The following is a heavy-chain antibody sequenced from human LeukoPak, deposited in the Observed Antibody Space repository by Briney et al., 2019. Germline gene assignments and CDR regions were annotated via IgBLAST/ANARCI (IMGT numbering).Heavy chain of an antibody. Sequence: GESLKISCKGSGYSFTSYWSGWVRQMPGKGLEWMGIIYPGDSDSRYSPSFQGQVTISAEKSISTAYLQWSSLKASDTALYYCAMRKKGMGTAGFDYWGQGTLVTVSS. CDR1: GYSFTSYW. CDR2: IYPGDSDS. D-gene: IGHD5-18*01. CDR3: AMRKKGMGTAGFDY. V-gene: IGHV5-51*01. J-gene: IGHJ4*02.